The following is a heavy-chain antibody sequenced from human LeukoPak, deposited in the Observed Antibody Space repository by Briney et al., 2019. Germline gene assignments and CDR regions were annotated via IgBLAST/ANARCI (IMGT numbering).Heavy chain of an antibody. V-gene: IGHV1-18*01. CDR2: ISAYNGNT. CDR1: GYTFTSYG. J-gene: IGHJ6*03. Sequence: ASVKLSCTASGYTFTSYGISWVRQAPGQGLEWMGWISAYNGNTNYAQKLQGRVTMTTDTSTSTAYMELRSLRSDDTAVYYCARDPSIGASGYYYYMDVWGKGTTVTVSS. D-gene: IGHD2-8*01. CDR3: ARDPSIGASGYYYYMDV.